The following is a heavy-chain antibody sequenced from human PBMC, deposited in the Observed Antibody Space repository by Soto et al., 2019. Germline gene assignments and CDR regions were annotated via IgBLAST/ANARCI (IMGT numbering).Heavy chain of an antibody. Sequence: GRSMRLSCAASGFNVNSDYMNWVRQTPGKGLEWVASIYRGETTYYADSVRGRFTISSDKSKNTLYFQLSSLRIEDTAVYYCTRDGRGLGRMSLFEYWGQGVLVTVSS. CDR3: TRDGRGLGRMSLFEY. CDR1: GFNVNSDY. V-gene: IGHV3-53*01. CDR2: IYRGETT. J-gene: IGHJ4*02.